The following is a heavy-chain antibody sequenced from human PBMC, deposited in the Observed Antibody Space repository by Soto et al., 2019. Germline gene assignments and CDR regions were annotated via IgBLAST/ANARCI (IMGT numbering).Heavy chain of an antibody. V-gene: IGHV4-59*08. CDR3: ARSSHFYSNFDY. CDR2: IYYSGST. Sequence: SETLSLTCTVSGGSISSYYWSWIRQPPGKGLEWIGYIYYSGSTNYNPSLKSRVTISVDTSKNQFSLKLSSVTAADTAVYYCARSSHFYSNFDYWGQGTLVTVSS. J-gene: IGHJ4*02. D-gene: IGHD3-3*02. CDR1: GGSISSYY.